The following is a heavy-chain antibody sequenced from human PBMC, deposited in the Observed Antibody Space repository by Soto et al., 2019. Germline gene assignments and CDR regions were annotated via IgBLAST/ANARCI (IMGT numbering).Heavy chain of an antibody. Sequence: SETLSLTCTVSGGSISIAGYYWSWIRQHPGKGLEWIGYIYYSGDTNYNPSLKSRVSMSVDTSKNQFSLKLRSVTAADTAVYYCARGPEYHFDNSGFKYWGQGTTVTVSS. V-gene: IGHV4-31*03. D-gene: IGHD3-22*01. CDR2: IYYSGDT. CDR1: GGSISIAGYY. CDR3: ARGPEYHFDNSGFKY. J-gene: IGHJ4*02.